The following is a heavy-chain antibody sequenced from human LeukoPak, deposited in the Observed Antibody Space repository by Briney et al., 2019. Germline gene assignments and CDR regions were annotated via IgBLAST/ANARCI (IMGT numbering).Heavy chain of an antibody. CDR3: ARIGTTVTSLRY. CDR1: GFSLSTSGMC. Sequence: SGPTLVNPTQTLTLTCTFSGFSLSTSGMCVSWIRQPLGKALEWLARIDWDDDKYYSTSMKTRLTISKDTSKNQVVLTMTNMDPVDTATYYCARIGTTVTSLRYWGQGSLVTVSS. CDR2: IDWDDDK. D-gene: IGHD4-17*01. J-gene: IGHJ4*02. V-gene: IGHV2-70*11.